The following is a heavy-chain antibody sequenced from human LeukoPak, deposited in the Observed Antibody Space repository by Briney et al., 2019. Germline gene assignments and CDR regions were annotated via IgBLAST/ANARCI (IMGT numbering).Heavy chain of an antibody. J-gene: IGHJ5*02. Sequence: SETLSLTCAVSGGSISSGGYSWSWIRQPPGKGLEWIGYIYHSGSTYYNPSLKSRVTISVDRSKNQFSLKLSSVTAADTAVYCCARPYYYDSRIDPWGQGILVTVSS. V-gene: IGHV4-30-2*01. CDR1: GGSISSGGYS. CDR2: IYHSGST. CDR3: ARPYYYDSRIDP. D-gene: IGHD3-22*01.